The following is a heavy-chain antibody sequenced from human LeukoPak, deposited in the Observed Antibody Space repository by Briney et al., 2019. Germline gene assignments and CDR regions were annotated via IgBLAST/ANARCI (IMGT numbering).Heavy chain of an antibody. D-gene: IGHD3-22*01. CDR2: INGDGSAT. CDR1: GFTFSSYW. Sequence: GGSLRLSRAASGFTFSSYWMHWVRQAPGKGLVWVSRINGDGSATSYADSVKGRFTISRDNAKNTLYLQMNSLRAEDTAVYYCAREPYYDSSGYRRYYMDVWGKGTTVTVSS. V-gene: IGHV3-74*01. J-gene: IGHJ6*03. CDR3: AREPYYDSSGYRRYYMDV.